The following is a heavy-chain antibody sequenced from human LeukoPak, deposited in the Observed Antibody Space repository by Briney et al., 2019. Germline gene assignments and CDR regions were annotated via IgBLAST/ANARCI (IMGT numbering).Heavy chain of an antibody. J-gene: IGHJ5*02. CDR3: ARGGYCSSSTCYTKLDT. CDR1: GYTFTGYY. D-gene: IGHD2-2*02. V-gene: IGHV1-2*02. Sequence: ASVKVSCKASGYTFTGYYIHWVRQAPGQGLEWMGWIHSNSGDTNYAQNFQGRVTISRDTSISTAYLDLSRLRSDDTAVFYCARGGYCSSSTCYTKLDTWGQGTLVTVSS. CDR2: IHSNSGDT.